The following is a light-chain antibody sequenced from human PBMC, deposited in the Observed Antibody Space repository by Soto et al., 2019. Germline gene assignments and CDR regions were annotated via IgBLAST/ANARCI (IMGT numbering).Light chain of an antibody. CDR3: QQYDNGLT. CDR1: RRVAGN. Sequence: EIVKTQSPATLSVSPGERATLSCRASRRVAGNLAWYLQKPGQAPRLLIYGASTRATGIPARFSGSGSGTEFTLTISSLQSDDSAVYYCQQYDNGLTFGGGTKVEIK. V-gene: IGKV3-15*01. CDR2: GAS. J-gene: IGKJ4*01.